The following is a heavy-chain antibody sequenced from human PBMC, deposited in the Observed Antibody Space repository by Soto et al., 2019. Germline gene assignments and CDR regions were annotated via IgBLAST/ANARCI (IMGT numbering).Heavy chain of an antibody. CDR2: VYYSGGT. V-gene: IGHV4-59*11. CDR3: ARGNDWKSSTFDI. CDR1: GGSLTDHY. J-gene: IGHJ3*02. Sequence: QVQLQESGPGLVKPSVTLSLTCTVAGGSLTDHYWNWFRQSPGKGLHWIGYVYYSGGTNYNPSLKSRVTMSVDTSKNQFSLNLRSVTAADTAVYYCARGNDWKSSTFDIWGQGTMVSVSS. D-gene: IGHD2-21*01.